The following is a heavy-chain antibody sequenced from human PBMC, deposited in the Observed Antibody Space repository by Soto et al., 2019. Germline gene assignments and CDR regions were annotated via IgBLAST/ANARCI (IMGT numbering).Heavy chain of an antibody. J-gene: IGHJ4*02. CDR2: IYYSGST. V-gene: IGHV4-59*02. CDR1: GGSVNTYY. D-gene: IGHD5-12*01. CDR3: ARAGYSGYDLGYYFDY. Sequence: SETLSLTCTVSGGSVNTYYWNWIRQPPGKGLEWIGYIYYSGSTNYNPSLKSRVTISVDTSKNQFSLKLSSVTAADTAVYYCARAGYSGYDLGYYFDYWGQGTLVTVPQ.